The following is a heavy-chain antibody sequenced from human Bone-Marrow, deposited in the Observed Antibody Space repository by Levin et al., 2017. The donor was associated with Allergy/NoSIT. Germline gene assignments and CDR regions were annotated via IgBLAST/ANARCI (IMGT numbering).Heavy chain of an antibody. Sequence: AASVKVSCKASGYTFTSYGMNWVRQAPGQGLEWMGWINTKTGNPTYAQDFRGRFVFTLDTSVSTAYLEISSLQPGDTAVYYCARGVTTRMALRSPDFYWGQGTLVTVSS. D-gene: IGHD2-21*02. CDR2: INTKTGNP. V-gene: IGHV7-4-1*02. CDR3: ARGVTTRMALRSPDFY. CDR1: GYTFTSYG. J-gene: IGHJ4*02.